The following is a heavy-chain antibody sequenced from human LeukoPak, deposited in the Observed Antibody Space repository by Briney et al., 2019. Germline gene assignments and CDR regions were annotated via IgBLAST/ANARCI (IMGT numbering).Heavy chain of an antibody. CDR3: TRPDSTGFYTD. D-gene: IGHD3-22*01. V-gene: IGHV5-51*01. J-gene: IGHJ4*02. Sequence: GESLKISFKASGYTFIDYWIAGLGQVPGKGWEWLPIVLPLDSDTRYSPSFQGQVTVSADKSISTAYLQWSSLKASDTATYYCTRPDSTGFYTDWGQGTLVTVSS. CDR1: GYTFIDYW. CDR2: VLPLDSDT.